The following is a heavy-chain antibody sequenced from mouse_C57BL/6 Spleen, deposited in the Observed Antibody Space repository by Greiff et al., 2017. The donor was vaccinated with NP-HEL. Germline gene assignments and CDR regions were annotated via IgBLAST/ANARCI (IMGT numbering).Heavy chain of an antibody. CDR1: GYAFSSSW. Sequence: VKLQESGPELVKPGASVKISCKASGYAFSSSWMNWVKQRPGKGLEWIGRIYPGDGDTNYNGKFKGKATLTADKSSSTAYRQLSSLTSEDSAVYFCARSYGNYGFAYWGQGTLVTVAA. CDR3: ARSYGNYGFAY. D-gene: IGHD2-10*02. CDR2: IYPGDGDT. V-gene: IGHV1-82*01. J-gene: IGHJ3*01.